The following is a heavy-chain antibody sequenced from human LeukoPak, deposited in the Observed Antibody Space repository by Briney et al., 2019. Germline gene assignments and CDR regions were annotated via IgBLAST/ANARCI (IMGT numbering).Heavy chain of an antibody. J-gene: IGHJ4*02. CDR3: ARDRDWSFDY. D-gene: IGHD3/OR15-3a*01. V-gene: IGHV3-48*02. CDR1: GFTFSTYT. Sequence: GGPLRLSCAASGFTFSTYTMNWVRQAPGKGLQWVSYITTSGSTIYYADSVKGRFTISRDNARNSMYLQMNSLRDDDTAVYYCARDRDWSFDYWGQGTLVTVSS. CDR2: ITTSGSTI.